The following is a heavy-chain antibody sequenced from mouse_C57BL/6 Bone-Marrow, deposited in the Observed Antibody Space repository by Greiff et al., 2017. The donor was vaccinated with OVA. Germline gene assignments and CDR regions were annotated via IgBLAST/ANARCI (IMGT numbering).Heavy chain of an antibody. J-gene: IGHJ2*01. Sequence: VQLQQPGAELVRPGSSVKLSCKASGYTFTSYWMDWVKQRPGQGLEWIGNIYPSDSETHYNQKFKDKATLTVDKSSSTAYMQLSSLTSEDSAVYYCARYGDYDDFDYWGQGTTLTVSS. CDR3: ARYGDYDDFDY. CDR1: GYTFTSYW. V-gene: IGHV1-61*01. CDR2: IYPSDSET. D-gene: IGHD2-4*01.